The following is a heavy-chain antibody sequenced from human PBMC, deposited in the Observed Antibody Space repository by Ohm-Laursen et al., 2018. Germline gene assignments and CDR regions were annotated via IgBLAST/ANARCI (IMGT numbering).Heavy chain of an antibody. CDR3: AKDGYSYGSGSFH. J-gene: IGHJ4*02. CDR1: GFTFSYFA. CDR2: ISVSGDST. D-gene: IGHD5-18*01. V-gene: IGHV3-23*01. Sequence: SLRLSCAASGFTFSYFAMSWVRQAPGKGLEWVSAISVSGDSTYYADSVKGRFTISRDNSKNTLYLHLDSLRAEDTAVYYCAKDGYSYGSGSFHWGQGTLVTVSS.